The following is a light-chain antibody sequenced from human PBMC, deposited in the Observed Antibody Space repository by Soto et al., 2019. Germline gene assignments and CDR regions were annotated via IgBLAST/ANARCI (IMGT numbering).Light chain of an antibody. CDR1: SSNVGSLS. Sequence: QSVLTQAPSASRAPGQRVTISCSGSSSNVGSLSVDWYQHLPGTAPKLLIHSNFQRPSGVPDRFSGSKSGTSASLAINGLQSEDEADYYCAAWDGSLNGLYVFGTGTKLTVL. CDR2: SNF. CDR3: AAWDGSLNGLYV. V-gene: IGLV1-44*01. J-gene: IGLJ1*01.